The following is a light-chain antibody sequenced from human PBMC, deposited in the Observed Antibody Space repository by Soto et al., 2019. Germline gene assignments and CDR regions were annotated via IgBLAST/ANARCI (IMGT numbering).Light chain of an antibody. CDR3: QQLNSYPLT. Sequence: DIQLTQSPSFLSASVGDRVTITCRTSLGISSFLAWFQQKPGKAPKLLIYEASTLQSGVPSRFSGSGSGTEFTLTISSLQPEDFATYYCQQLNSYPLTFGGGTKVEIK. CDR2: EAS. CDR1: LGISSF. J-gene: IGKJ4*01. V-gene: IGKV1-9*01.